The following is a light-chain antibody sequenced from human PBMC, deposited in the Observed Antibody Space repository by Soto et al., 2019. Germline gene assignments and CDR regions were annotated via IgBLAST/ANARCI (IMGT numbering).Light chain of an antibody. V-gene: IGKV3D-15*01. Sequence: EIVLTQSPATLSLSPGERATLSCRASQSINRHLAWYRQKPGQAPRLLIYDASNRATGIPARFSGSGSGTEFTLTISSLQSEDCAVYYCQQYNNWPPWTFGQGTKVDIK. J-gene: IGKJ1*01. CDR3: QQYNNWPPWT. CDR2: DAS. CDR1: QSINRH.